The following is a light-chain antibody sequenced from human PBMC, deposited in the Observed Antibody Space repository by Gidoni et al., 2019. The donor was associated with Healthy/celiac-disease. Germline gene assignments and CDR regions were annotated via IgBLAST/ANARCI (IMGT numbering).Light chain of an antibody. J-gene: IGKJ4*02. CDR2: AAS. Sequence: DIQLTQSPSSLSASVVDRVHITSRASQSISSYLNWYQQKPGKAPKPLIYAASSLQSGVPSRFSGSGSGTDFTLTISSLQPEDFATYYYQQSYSTPPRTFGGXTKVEIK. CDR3: QQSYSTPPRT. V-gene: IGKV1-39*01. CDR1: QSISSY.